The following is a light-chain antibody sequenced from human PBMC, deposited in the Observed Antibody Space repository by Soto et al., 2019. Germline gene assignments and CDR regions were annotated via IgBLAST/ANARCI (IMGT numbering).Light chain of an antibody. Sequence: IQLTQSPSSLSASVGDRVTITCRASQGISSYLAWYQQKPGKAPQLLINAASTLQSGVPSRFSGSGSGTDFTLTISSLQPEDCATYYCQHLNAYPLAFGGGTRVEIK. CDR2: AAS. CDR1: QGISSY. V-gene: IGKV1-9*01. CDR3: QHLNAYPLA. J-gene: IGKJ4*01.